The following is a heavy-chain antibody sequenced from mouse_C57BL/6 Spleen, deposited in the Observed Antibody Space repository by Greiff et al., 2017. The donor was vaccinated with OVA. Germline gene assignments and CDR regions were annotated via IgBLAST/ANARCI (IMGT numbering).Heavy chain of an antibody. V-gene: IGHV6-3*01. CDR2: IRLKSDNYAT. Sequence: EVKVVESGGGLVQPGGSMKLSCVASGFTFSNYWMNWVRQSPEKGLEWVAQIRLKSDNYATHYAESVKGRFTISRDDSKSLVYLHLNYLRAYYTGIYSCTVGGSRDYWGPGTTLTVSS. J-gene: IGHJ2*01. CDR3: TVGGSRDY. D-gene: IGHD1-1*02. CDR1: GFTFSNYW.